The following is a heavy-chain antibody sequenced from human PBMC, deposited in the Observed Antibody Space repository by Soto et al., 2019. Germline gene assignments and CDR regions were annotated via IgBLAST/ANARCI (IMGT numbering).Heavy chain of an antibody. CDR1: GGTFSSYA. V-gene: IGHV1-69*13. Sequence: ASVKVSCKASGGTFSSYAISWVRQAPGQGLEWMGGIIPIFGTANYAQKFQGRVTITADESTSTAYMEPSSLRSEDTAVYYCARDQQVGGYYTFDYWGQGTLVTVSS. CDR3: ARDQQVGGYYTFDY. CDR2: IIPIFGTA. J-gene: IGHJ4*02. D-gene: IGHD3-3*01.